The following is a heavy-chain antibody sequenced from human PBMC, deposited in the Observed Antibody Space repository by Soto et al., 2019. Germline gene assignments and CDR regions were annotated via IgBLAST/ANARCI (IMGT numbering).Heavy chain of an antibody. CDR3: ATGATNSYTWWEP. D-gene: IGHD5-12*01. J-gene: IGHJ5*02. V-gene: IGHV3-74*01. CDR1: GFAFSTYW. CDR2: INSEGSKT. Sequence: EVQLVESGGTLVQPGGSLRLSCAASGFAFSTYWMHWVRQAPGKGLVWVSRINSEGSKTTYADSVKGRFTISRDNAKNTVYLRMNKLRADDTAVYSCATGATNSYTWWEPWGKGTRVTVSS.